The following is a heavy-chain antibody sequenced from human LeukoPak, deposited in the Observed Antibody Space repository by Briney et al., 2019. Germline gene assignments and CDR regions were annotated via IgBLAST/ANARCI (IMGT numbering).Heavy chain of an antibody. V-gene: IGHV3-53*01. CDR2: IYSGGST. CDR3: ARWHGLQSLDY. CDR1: GFTVSSNY. D-gene: IGHD4-11*01. Sequence: GGSLRLSCAASGFTVSSNYMSWVRQAPGEGLEWVSVIYSGGSTYYADSVKGRFTISRDNSKNTLYLQMNSLRAEDTAVYYCARWHGLQSLDYWGQGTLVTVSS. J-gene: IGHJ4*02.